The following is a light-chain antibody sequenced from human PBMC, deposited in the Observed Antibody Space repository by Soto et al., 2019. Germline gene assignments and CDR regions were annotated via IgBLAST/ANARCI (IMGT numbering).Light chain of an antibody. CDR2: AAS. J-gene: IGKJ4*01. CDR1: QGISSY. Sequence: AIRMTQSPSPFSASTGDRVTITCRASQGISSYLAWYQQKPGKAPKLLIYAASTLQSGVPSRFSGSGSGTDFTLTISCLQSEDFATYYCQQYYSYPVTFGGGTKVEIK. V-gene: IGKV1-8*01. CDR3: QQYYSYPVT.